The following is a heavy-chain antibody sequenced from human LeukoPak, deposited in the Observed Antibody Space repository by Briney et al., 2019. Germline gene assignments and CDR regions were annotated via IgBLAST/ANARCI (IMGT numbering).Heavy chain of an antibody. CDR1: GGTFSSYA. CDR3: ARASLQLAAASGFDP. CDR2: IIPIFGTA. J-gene: IGHJ5*02. D-gene: IGHD6-13*01. V-gene: IGHV1-69*13. Sequence: SVKVSCKASGGTFSSYAISWVRQAPGQGLEWMGGIIPIFGTANYAQKFQGRVTITADESTSTAYMELSSLGSEDTAVYYCARASLQLAAASGFDPWGQGTLVTVSS.